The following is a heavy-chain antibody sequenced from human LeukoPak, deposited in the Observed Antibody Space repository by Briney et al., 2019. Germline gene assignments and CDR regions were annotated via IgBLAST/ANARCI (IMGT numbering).Heavy chain of an antibody. Sequence: GGSLRLSCAVSGFTISSYAMSWVRQAPGKGLEWVSSVSVTGGSTYYGDTVKGRFTISRDNSTNKLYLQMNSLRAEDTAVYYCAKAPLYYDYWQYYFDYWGQGTLVTVSS. J-gene: IGHJ4*02. D-gene: IGHD3-22*01. CDR2: VSVTGGST. CDR1: GFTISSYA. CDR3: AKAPLYYDYWQYYFDY. V-gene: IGHV3-23*01.